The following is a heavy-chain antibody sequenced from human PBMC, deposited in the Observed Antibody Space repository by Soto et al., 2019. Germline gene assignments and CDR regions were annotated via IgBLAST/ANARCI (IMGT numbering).Heavy chain of an antibody. Sequence: QVQLVQSGAEVKKPGASVKISCTASGYTVTTHYMHWVRQAPGRGLEWMGAINPGSGAAKYTQTFQARVTMTRDTATKTGYMEMSALRSEDTAVFDCARGGEVGVAGSAAFDMGGQGTMVTVSS. CDR1: GYTVTTHY. CDR2: INPGSGAA. V-gene: IGHV1-46*01. CDR3: ARGGEVGVAGSAAFDM. D-gene: IGHD3-3*01. J-gene: IGHJ3*02.